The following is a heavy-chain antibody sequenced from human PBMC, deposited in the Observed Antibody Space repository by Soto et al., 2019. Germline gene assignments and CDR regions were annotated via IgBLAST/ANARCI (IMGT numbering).Heavy chain of an antibody. CDR1: GFTFSSYS. CDR3: ARDRPIGDYYYGMDV. Sequence: PGGSLRLSCAASGFTFSSYSMNWVRQAPGKGLEWVSSISSSSSYIYYADSVKGRFTISRDNAKNSLYLQMNSLRAEDTAVYYCARDRPIGDYYYGMDVWGQGTTVTVSS. CDR2: ISSSSSYI. V-gene: IGHV3-21*01. J-gene: IGHJ6*02. D-gene: IGHD6-6*01.